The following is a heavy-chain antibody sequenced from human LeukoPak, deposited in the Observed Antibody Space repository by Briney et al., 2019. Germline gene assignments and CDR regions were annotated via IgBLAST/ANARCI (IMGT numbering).Heavy chain of an antibody. Sequence: ASVKVSCKASGYTFTTYAIHWVRQAPGQRLEWMGWINVGNGNTKYSQKFQGRVTITRDTSASTAYMELSSLRSEDTAVYYCARDLGVGYSLFDYWGQGTLVTVSS. J-gene: IGHJ4*02. D-gene: IGHD5-24*01. CDR2: INVGNGNT. V-gene: IGHV1-3*01. CDR3: ARDLGVGYSLFDY. CDR1: GYTFTTYA.